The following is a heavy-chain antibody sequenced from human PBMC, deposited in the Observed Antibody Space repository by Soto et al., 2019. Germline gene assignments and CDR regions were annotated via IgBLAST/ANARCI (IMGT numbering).Heavy chain of an antibody. CDR2: IIPIFGTA. CDR3: AREGYSYGSPLFDY. CDR1: GGTFSSYA. V-gene: IGHV1-69*13. D-gene: IGHD5-18*01. J-gene: IGHJ4*02. Sequence: ASVKVSCKASGGTFSSYAISWVRQAPGQGLEWMGGIIPIFGTANYAQKFQGRVTITADDSTSTAYMELSSLRSEDTAVYYCAREGYSYGSPLFDYWGQGTLVTVPS.